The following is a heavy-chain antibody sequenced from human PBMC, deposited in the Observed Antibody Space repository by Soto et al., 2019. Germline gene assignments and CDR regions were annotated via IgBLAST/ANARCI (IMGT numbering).Heavy chain of an antibody. D-gene: IGHD2-2*02. V-gene: IGHV1-69*13. CDR1: GGTFSSYA. CDR3: ARARYIQSPAGVSYYYGLDV. J-gene: IGHJ6*02. Sequence: SVKVSCKASGGTFSSYAISWVRQAPGQGLEWMGGIIPIFGTANYAQKFQGRVTITADGSTSTTYMELSSLRAEDTAVYYCARARYIQSPAGVSYYYGLDVWGQGTTVTVSS. CDR2: IIPIFGTA.